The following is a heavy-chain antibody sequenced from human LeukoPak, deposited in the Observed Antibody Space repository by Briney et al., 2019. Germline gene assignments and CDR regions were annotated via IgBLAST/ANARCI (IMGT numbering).Heavy chain of an antibody. CDR2: INWNGGST. V-gene: IGHV3-20*04. D-gene: IGHD6-13*01. CDR1: GFTFSSYA. J-gene: IGHJ4*02. CDR3: ARPAGGSSSWGTYYFDY. Sequence: GGSLRLSCAASGFTFSSYAMTWVRQAPGKGLEWVSGINWNGGSTGYADSVKGRFTISRDNAKNSLYLQMNSLRAEDTALYYCARPAGGSSSWGTYYFDYWGQGTLVTVSS.